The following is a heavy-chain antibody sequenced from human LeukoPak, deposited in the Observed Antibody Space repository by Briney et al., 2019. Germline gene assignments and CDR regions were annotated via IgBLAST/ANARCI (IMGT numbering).Heavy chain of an antibody. CDR3: ARDAGKTYGYYYYYMDV. V-gene: IGHV4-34*01. Sequence: SETLSLTCAAYGGSFNDYYWNWIRQPPGKGLEWIGEINLRGSTTYNPSLKSRVTISLDESKNQFSLKLSSVTAADTAVYYCARDAGKTYGYYYYYMDVWGKGTTVTVSS. D-gene: IGHD4-17*01. CDR1: GGSFNDYY. CDR2: INLRGST. J-gene: IGHJ6*03.